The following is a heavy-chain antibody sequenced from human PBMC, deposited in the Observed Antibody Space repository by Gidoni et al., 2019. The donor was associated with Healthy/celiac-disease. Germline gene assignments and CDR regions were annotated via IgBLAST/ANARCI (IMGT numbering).Heavy chain of an antibody. V-gene: IGHV1-69*04. CDR2: IIPILEIT. J-gene: IGHJ5*02. CDR3: ARNSGFNWFDP. D-gene: IGHD5-12*01. Sequence: QVQLVQSGAEVKKPGSSVKVSCTTFGGTFSSYAISWVRQAPGQGLEWMGRIIPILEITNYAQKFQGRVTITADKSTSTAYMELSSLRSEDTAVYYCARNSGFNWFDPWGQGTLVTVSS. CDR1: GGTFSSYA.